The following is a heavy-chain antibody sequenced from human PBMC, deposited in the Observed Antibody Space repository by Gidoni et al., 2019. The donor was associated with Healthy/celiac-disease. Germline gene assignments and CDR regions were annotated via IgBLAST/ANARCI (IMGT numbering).Heavy chain of an antibody. V-gene: IGHV4-31*03. D-gene: IGHD2-2*01. J-gene: IGHJ6*02. CDR3: ARVSKGPCASCYEYYGMDV. CDR2: IYYSGST. CDR1: GGSISRGGYY. Sequence: QVQLQESGPVLVKPSPTLSLTCTVSGGSISRGGYYWSWIRQHPGKGLEWIGYIYYSGSTYYNPSRKSRVTISVDTSKNQFSLKLSSVTAADTAVYYCARVSKGPCASCYEYYGMDVWGQGTTVTVSS.